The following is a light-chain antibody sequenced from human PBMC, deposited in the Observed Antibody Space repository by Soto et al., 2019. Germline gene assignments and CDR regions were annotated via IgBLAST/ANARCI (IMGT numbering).Light chain of an antibody. Sequence: EIVFTQSPGTLSLSPGERATLSCRASQSVSTSQLAWYQQQPGQAPRLLIFGASSTATGIPDRFRGSGSGTDFPITISRLEPEDFAVYYCQPYGSSPRTFGQGTKVDIK. CDR2: GAS. CDR1: QSVSTSQ. V-gene: IGKV3-20*01. J-gene: IGKJ1*01. CDR3: QPYGSSPRT.